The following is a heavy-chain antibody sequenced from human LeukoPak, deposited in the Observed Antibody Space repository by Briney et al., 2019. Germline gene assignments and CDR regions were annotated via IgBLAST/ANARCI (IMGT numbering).Heavy chain of an antibody. CDR1: GGSISSGNYY. Sequence: SETLSLTCTVSGGSISSGNYYWSWIRQPPGKGLEWIGCIYYSGSTYYNPSLKSRVTISVDTSKNPFSLKLSSVTAADTAVYYWAGGGYVTFDYWGQGTLVTVSS. D-gene: IGHD5-12*01. CDR3: AGGGYVTFDY. CDR2: IYYSGST. J-gene: IGHJ4*02. V-gene: IGHV4-30-4*08.